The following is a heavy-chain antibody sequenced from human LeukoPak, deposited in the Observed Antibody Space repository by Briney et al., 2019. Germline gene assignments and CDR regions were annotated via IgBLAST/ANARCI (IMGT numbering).Heavy chain of an antibody. J-gene: IGHJ3*02. CDR2: IYYSGSS. V-gene: IGHV4-59*01. Sequence: PSETLSLTCTVSGGSLSSYYWSWIRQPPGKGLEWIGYIYYSGSSNYNPSLKSRVTISVDTSKNQFSLKLSSVTAADTAVYYCARGKAGYNAFDIWGQGTMVTVSS. D-gene: IGHD5-24*01. CDR1: GGSLSSYY. CDR3: ARGKAGYNAFDI.